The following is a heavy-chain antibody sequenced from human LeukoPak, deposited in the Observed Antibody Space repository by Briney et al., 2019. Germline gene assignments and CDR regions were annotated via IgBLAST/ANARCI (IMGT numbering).Heavy chain of an antibody. CDR3: ARDLHDSSGYYSRYYYYYYMDV. V-gene: IGHV4-61*05. J-gene: IGHJ6*03. Sequence: SETLSLTCKISDGSISSSSYYWGWIRQPPGKGLEWIGYIYDSGITNYNPSLKSRVTISVDTSKNQFSLKLTSVTAADTAVYYCARDLHDSSGYYSRYYYYYYMDVWGKGTSVTISS. CDR2: IYDSGIT. D-gene: IGHD3-22*01. CDR1: DGSISSSSYY.